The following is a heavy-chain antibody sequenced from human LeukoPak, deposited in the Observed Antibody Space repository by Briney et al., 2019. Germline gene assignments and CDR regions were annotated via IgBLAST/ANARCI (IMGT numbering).Heavy chain of an antibody. Sequence: SETLSLTCAVYGGSFSGYYWSWIRQPPGKGLEWIGEINHSGSTNYNPSLKSRVTISVDTSKNQFSLKLSSVTAADTAVYYCARDGSSWTPFDYWGQGTLVTASS. V-gene: IGHV4-34*01. J-gene: IGHJ4*02. CDR1: GGSFSGYY. CDR3: ARDGSSWTPFDY. CDR2: INHSGST. D-gene: IGHD6-13*01.